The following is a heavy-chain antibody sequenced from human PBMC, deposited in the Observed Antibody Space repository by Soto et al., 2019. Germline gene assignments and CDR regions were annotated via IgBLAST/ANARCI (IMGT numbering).Heavy chain of an antibody. D-gene: IGHD6-19*01. CDR1: GPTFSNYA. V-gene: IGHV3-23*01. J-gene: IGHJ3*01. Sequence: GGSLRLSCAASGPTFSNYAMNWVRQAPGKGLEWVSNISGSGDSTYYADSVKGRFTISRDNSKNTLYLQMNSLRAEDTAIYYCVKEGSGWYSRGCFDLWGRGTMVTVSS. CDR2: ISGSGDST. CDR3: VKEGSGWYSRGCFDL.